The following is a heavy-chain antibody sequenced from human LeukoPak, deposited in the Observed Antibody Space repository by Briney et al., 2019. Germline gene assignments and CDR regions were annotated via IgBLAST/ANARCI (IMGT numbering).Heavy chain of an antibody. V-gene: IGHV3-7*01. J-gene: IGHJ4*02. D-gene: IGHD5-24*01. CDR1: EFTFSSNW. CDR2: IKSDGSEK. CDR3: ASGSGWRQLY. Sequence: GGSLRLSCVVSEFTFSSNWMNWVRQAPGKGLEWVANIKSDGSEKYYADSVKGRFTISRDNAKNSLYLQMKSLKAEDTAVYYCASGSGWRQLYWGQGTLVTVSS.